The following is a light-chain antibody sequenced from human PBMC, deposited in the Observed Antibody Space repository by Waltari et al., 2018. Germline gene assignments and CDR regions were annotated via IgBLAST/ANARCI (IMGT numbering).Light chain of an antibody. J-gene: IGLJ2*01. V-gene: IGLV6-57*03. CDR3: QSYDSSNHVV. CDR1: SGRIASNF. Sequence: NFMLTQPHSVSESPGKTVTISCTRSSGRIASNFVQWSQQSPGSAPTTVIYEDNQRPSGVPDRFSGSIDSSSNSASLTISGLKTEDEADYYCQSYDSSNHVVFGGGTKLTVL. CDR2: EDN.